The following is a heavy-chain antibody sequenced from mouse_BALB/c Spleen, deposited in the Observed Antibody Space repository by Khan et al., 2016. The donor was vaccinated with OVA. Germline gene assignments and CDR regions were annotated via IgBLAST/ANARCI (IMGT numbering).Heavy chain of an antibody. D-gene: IGHD1-1*01. CDR1: GFSLTSYG. CDR3: TELYYYGSSCWAMDY. V-gene: IGHV2-9*02. J-gene: IGHJ4*01. CDR2: IWAGGST. Sequence: VQLVESGPGLVAPSQSLSITCTVSGFSLTSYGVHWVRQPPGKGLEWLGVIWAGGSTNYNSALMSRLSISKANSKSQVFLKMNSLQTDDTAMYYCTELYYYGSSCWAMDYGGQGTSVTVSS.